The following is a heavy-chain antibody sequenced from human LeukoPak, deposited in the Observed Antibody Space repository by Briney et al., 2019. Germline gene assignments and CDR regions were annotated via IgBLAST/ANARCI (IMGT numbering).Heavy chain of an antibody. D-gene: IGHD3-10*01. CDR3: AKVAKYYYGSETYYFFEH. V-gene: IGHV3-7*01. Sequence: PGGSLRLSCAASGFTFSDYYMSWVRQAPGKGLEWVANINQDGTEKYYVDSVKGRFTISRDNAQNSLYLQMNSLRVEDTAVYYCAKVAKYYYGSETYYFFEHWGQGTPVTASS. J-gene: IGHJ4*02. CDR2: INQDGTEK. CDR1: GFTFSDYY.